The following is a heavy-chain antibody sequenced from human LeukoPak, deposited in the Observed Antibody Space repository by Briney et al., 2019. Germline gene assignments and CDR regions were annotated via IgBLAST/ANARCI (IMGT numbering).Heavy chain of an antibody. CDR2: INPNSGGT. J-gene: IGHJ5*02. CDR1: GYTFTGYY. CDR3: ARVVYDFWSGSEVSWFDP. V-gene: IGHV1-2*02. D-gene: IGHD3-3*01. Sequence: ASVKVSCKASGYTFTGYYMHWVRQAPGQGLEWMVWINPNSGGTNYAQKFQGRVTMTRDTSISTAYMELSRLRSDDTAVYYCARVVYDFWSGSEVSWFDPWGQGTLVTVSS.